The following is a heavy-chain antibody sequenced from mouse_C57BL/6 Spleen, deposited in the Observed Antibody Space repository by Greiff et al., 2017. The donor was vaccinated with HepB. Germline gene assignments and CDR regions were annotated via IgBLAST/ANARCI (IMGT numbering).Heavy chain of an antibody. J-gene: IGHJ4*01. CDR1: GYTFTSYW. Sequence: QVQLQQPGAELVKPGASVKMSCKASGYTFTSYWITWVKQRPGQGLEWIGDIYPGSGSTNYNEKFKSKATLTVDTSSSTAYMQLSSLTSEDSAVYYCARDQGGAYYAMDYWGQGTSVTVSS. D-gene: IGHD1-1*02. V-gene: IGHV1-55*01. CDR3: ARDQGGAYYAMDY. CDR2: IYPGSGST.